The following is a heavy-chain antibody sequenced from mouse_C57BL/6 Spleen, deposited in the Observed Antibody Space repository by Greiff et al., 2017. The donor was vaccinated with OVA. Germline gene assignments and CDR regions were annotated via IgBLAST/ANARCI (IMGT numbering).Heavy chain of an antibody. CDR3: ARGGDYYFDY. Sequence: QVHVKQPGAELVKPGASVKMSCKASGYTFTSYWITWVKQRPGQGLEWIGDIYPDSGSTNYNEKFKSKATLTVDTSSSTAYMQLSSLTSEDSAVYYCARGGDYYFDYWGQGTTLTVSS. CDR2: IYPDSGST. D-gene: IGHD3-3*01. CDR1: GYTFTSYW. V-gene: IGHV1-55*01. J-gene: IGHJ2*01.